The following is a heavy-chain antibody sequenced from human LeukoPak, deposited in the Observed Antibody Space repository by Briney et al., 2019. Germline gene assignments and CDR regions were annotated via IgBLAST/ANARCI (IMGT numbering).Heavy chain of an antibody. CDR1: GYSFTDYY. V-gene: IGHV1-2*02. D-gene: IGHD2-21*01. CDR2: INPNSGGT. J-gene: IGHJ5*02. Sequence: ASVKVSCKTSGYSFTDYYMHWVHQAPGQGLEWMGWINPNSGGTSSAQKFQGRVTMTRDTSITTVYMEVSWLTSDDTAIYYCARADRLDGGPYLIGPWGQGTLVTVSS. CDR3: ARADRLDGGPYLIGP.